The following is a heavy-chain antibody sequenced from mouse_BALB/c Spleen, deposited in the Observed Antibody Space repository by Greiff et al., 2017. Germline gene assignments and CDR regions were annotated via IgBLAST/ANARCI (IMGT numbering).Heavy chain of an antibody. V-gene: IGHV5-6-4*01. Sequence: EVKLVESGGGLVKPGGSLKLSCAASGFTFSSYTMSWVRQTPEKRLEGVATISSGGSYTYYPDSVKGRFTISRDNAKNTLYLQMSSLKSEDTAMYYCTRDPSYGNYVRPSFDYWGQGTTLTVSS. CDR3: TRDPSYGNYVRPSFDY. D-gene: IGHD2-1*01. CDR2: ISSGGSYT. J-gene: IGHJ2*01. CDR1: GFTFSSYT.